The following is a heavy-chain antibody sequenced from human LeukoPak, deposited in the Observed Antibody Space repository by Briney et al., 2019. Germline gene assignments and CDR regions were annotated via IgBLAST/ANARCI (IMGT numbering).Heavy chain of an antibody. CDR2: INPNSGGT. Sequence: ASVKVSCKASGYTFTGYYMHWVRQAPGQGLEWMGRINPNSGGTNYAQKFQGRVTMTRDTSISTAYMGLSRLRSDDTAVYYCARVLRITMVRGADTFDYWGQGTLVTVSS. CDR1: GYTFTGYY. D-gene: IGHD3-10*01. V-gene: IGHV1-2*06. CDR3: ARVLRITMVRGADTFDY. J-gene: IGHJ4*02.